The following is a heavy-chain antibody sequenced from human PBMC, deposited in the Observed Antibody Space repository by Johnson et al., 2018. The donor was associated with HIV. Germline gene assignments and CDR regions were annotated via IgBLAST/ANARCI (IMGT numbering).Heavy chain of an antibody. Sequence: EVQLVESGGGLVQPGGSLRLSCAASGFTFRRFWMSWVRQAPGKGLEWVANIKQDGSEKHYVDSAKGRFTISRDNAKNSLYLQMNSLRAEDTAVYYCARDTASSSTLDAFDIWGQGTMVTVSS. CDR1: GFTFRRFW. CDR2: IKQDGSEK. CDR3: ARDTASSSTLDAFDI. V-gene: IGHV3-7*01. D-gene: IGHD2-2*01. J-gene: IGHJ3*02.